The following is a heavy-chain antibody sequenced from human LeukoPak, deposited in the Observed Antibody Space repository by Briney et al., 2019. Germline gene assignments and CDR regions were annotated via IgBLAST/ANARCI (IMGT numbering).Heavy chain of an antibody. V-gene: IGHV4-34*01. D-gene: IGHD6-19*01. J-gene: IGHJ2*01. CDR3: AKRVAGTHWYFDL. CDR2: INHSGST. CDR1: GGSFSGYY. Sequence: SETLSLTCAVYGGSFSGYYWSWIRQPPGKGLEWIGEINHSGSTNYNPSLKSRVTISVDTSKNQFSLKLSSVTAADTAVYYCAKRVAGTHWYFDLWGRGTLVTVSP.